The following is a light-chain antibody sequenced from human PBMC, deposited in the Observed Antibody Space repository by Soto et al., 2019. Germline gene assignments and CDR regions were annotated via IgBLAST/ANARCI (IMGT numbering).Light chain of an antibody. V-gene: IGLV4-60*03. CDR3: SSYAGSNSWV. J-gene: IGLJ2*01. CDR2: LEGSGSY. Sequence: QPVLTQSSSASASLGSSVKLTCTLSSGHSSYIIAWHQQQPGKAPRYLMKLEGSGSYNKGSGVPARFSGSSSGADRYLTISNLPSEDEADYYCSSYAGSNSWVFGGGTKLTVL. CDR1: SGHSSYI.